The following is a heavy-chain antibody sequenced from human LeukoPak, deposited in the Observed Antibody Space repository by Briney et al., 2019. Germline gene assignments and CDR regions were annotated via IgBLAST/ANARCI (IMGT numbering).Heavy chain of an antibody. D-gene: IGHD6-13*01. CDR1: GFTVSSNY. Sequence: PGGSLRLSCAASGFTVSSNYMSWVRQAPGKGLEWVSVIYSGGSTYYADSVKGRFTISRDNSKNTLYLQMNSLGAEDTAVYYCARVGLFSSRDGMDVWGQGTTVTVSS. CDR3: ARVGLFSSRDGMDV. J-gene: IGHJ6*02. V-gene: IGHV3-53*01. CDR2: IYSGGST.